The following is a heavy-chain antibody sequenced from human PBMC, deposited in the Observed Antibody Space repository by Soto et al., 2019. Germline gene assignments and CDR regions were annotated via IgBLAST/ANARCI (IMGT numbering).Heavy chain of an antibody. Sequence: QLQLVQSGTELKKPGASVKVSCKASGYTFTNYGITWVRQAPGQGLEWMGWINADYGNTNYEQKFQGRVTMTTDTSTNTAYMELRSLRSDDTTVYFFARKSLSNFNGFDPWGQGTLVTVSS. CDR2: INADYGNT. CDR1: GYTFTNYG. CDR3: ARKSLSNFNGFDP. D-gene: IGHD4-4*01. J-gene: IGHJ5*02. V-gene: IGHV1-18*04.